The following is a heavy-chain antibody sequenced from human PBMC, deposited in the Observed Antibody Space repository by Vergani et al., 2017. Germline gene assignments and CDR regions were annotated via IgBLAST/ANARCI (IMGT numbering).Heavy chain of an antibody. Sequence: QVQLPQWGAGLLKPSETLSLTCAVYGGSFSGYYWSWIRQPPGKGLEWIGEINHSGSTNYNPSLKSRVTISVDTSKNQFSLKLSSVTAADTAVYYCARVLDTAMVYPFDYWGQGTLVTVSS. CDR1: GGSFSGYY. V-gene: IGHV4-34*01. CDR2: INHSGST. CDR3: ARVLDTAMVYPFDY. D-gene: IGHD5-18*01. J-gene: IGHJ4*02.